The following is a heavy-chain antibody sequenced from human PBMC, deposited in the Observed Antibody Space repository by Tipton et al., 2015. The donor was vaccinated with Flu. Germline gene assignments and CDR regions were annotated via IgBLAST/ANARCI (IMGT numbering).Heavy chain of an antibody. J-gene: IGHJ4*02. D-gene: IGHD2-15*01. CDR2: IYSSGTI. Sequence: TLSLTCTVSGDSISSGGHYWSWIRQHPGKGLEWIGYIYSSGTIHYNPSLKSRVTISLDTPKNHFSLKLSSVTAAGTAVYYCARKYCSGGSCYHFDYWGQGTLVTVSS. CDR3: ARKYCSGGSCYHFDY. CDR1: GDSISSGGHY. V-gene: IGHV4-31*03.